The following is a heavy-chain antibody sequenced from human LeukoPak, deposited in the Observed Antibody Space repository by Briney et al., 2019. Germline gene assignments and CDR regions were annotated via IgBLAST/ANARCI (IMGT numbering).Heavy chain of an antibody. CDR1: RYTFTSYY. J-gene: IGHJ4*02. CDR2: INPSGGST. V-gene: IGHV1-46*01. Sequence: ASVKVSCKASRYTFTSYYMHWVRQAPGQGLEWMGIINPSGGSTSYAQKFQGRVTMTRDTSTSTVYMELSSLRSEDTAVYYCARVPAAAGTWGHYYFDYWGQGTLVTVSS. D-gene: IGHD6-13*01. CDR3: ARVPAAAGTWGHYYFDY.